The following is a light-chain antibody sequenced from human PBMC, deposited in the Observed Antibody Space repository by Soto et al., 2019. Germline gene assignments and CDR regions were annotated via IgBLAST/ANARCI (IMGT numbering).Light chain of an antibody. CDR3: QQYNNWPRT. CDR2: GAS. Sequence: EVVMTQSTATLSVSPGERATLSCRASHSVSNYLAWYQQKPGQAPRLLIYGASTRATGIPARFSGSGSGTEFTLTISSLQSGDFAVYFCQQYNNWPRTFGQGTKVEIK. V-gene: IGKV3-15*01. J-gene: IGKJ1*01. CDR1: HSVSNY.